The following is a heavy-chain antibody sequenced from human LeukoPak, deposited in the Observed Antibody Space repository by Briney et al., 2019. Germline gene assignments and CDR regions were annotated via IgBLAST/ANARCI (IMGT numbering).Heavy chain of an antibody. CDR3: ARDPGDDIFDY. V-gene: IGHV1-2*02. CDR1: GYTFTSYD. J-gene: IGHJ4*02. CDR2: INPNSGGT. D-gene: IGHD2-21*02. Sequence: ASVKVSCKASGYTFTSYDINWVRQATGQGLEWMGWINPNSGGTNYAQKFQGRVTMTRDTSISTAYMELSRLRSDDTAVYYCARDPGDDIFDYWGQGTLVTVSS.